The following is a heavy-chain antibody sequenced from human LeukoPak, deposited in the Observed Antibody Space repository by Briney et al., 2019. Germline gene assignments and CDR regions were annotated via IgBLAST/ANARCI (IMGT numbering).Heavy chain of an antibody. J-gene: IGHJ4*02. Sequence: GGSLRLSCAASGFTFGSSAMSWVRQAPGKGLECVSTISGSGGSTSYAYSVKGRFTISRDNSKNTLYLLMNSLIAEDTAIYYCAKRITLIGAIDFWGQGTLVTVSS. CDR3: AKRITLIGAIDF. CDR1: GFTFGSSA. CDR2: ISGSGGST. V-gene: IGHV3-23*01. D-gene: IGHD3-22*01.